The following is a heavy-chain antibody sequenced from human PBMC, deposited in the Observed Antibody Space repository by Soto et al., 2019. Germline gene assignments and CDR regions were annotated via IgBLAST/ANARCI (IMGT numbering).Heavy chain of an antibody. D-gene: IGHD3-10*02. CDR2: MNPNSGNI. V-gene: IGHV1-8*01. CDR1: GYSFTSYD. CDR3: AINEFVRGVIEY. Sequence: QVQRVQSGAEVKKPGASVKVSCKASGYSFTSYDFNWVRQATGQGLEWMGWMNPNSGNIGYAQKFQGRVTMTRDTSIGTAYMELNSLTTEDTAVYYCAINEFVRGVIEYWGQGTLVTVSS. J-gene: IGHJ4*02.